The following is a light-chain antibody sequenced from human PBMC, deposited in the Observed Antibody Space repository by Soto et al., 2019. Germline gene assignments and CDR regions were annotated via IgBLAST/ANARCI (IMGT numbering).Light chain of an antibody. CDR2: DVA. J-gene: IGLJ1*01. CDR1: GNDVGAYNY. CDR3: CSYAGGYTYG. V-gene: IGLV2-11*01. Sequence: QSVPTQPRSGSGTPGQSVTISCTGTGNDVGAYNYVSWYQQHPDRPPKRMIYDVARWPSGVPHRFFGSKSGNTASLPISGPLAEDEADYFCCSYAGGYTYGFGSGTKVTV.